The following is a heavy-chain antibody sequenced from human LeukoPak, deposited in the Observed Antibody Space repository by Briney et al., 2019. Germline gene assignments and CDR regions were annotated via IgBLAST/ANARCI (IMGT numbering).Heavy chain of an antibody. V-gene: IGHV3-21*01. D-gene: IGHD3-9*01. CDR3: ARDGYFDWSDYFDY. J-gene: IGHJ4*02. Sequence: GGSLRLSCAASGFTSSSYSMNWVRQAPGKGLEWVSSISSSSSYIYYADSVKGRFTISRDNAKNSLYLQMNSLRAEDTAVYYCARDGYFDWSDYFDYWGQGTLVTVSS. CDR1: GFTSSSYS. CDR2: ISSSSSYI.